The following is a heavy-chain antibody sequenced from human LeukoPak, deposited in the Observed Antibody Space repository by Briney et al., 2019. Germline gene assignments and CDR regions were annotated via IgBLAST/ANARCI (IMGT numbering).Heavy chain of an antibody. CDR1: GGSFSGYY. Sequence: PSETLSLTCAVYGGSFSGYYWSWIRQPPGKGLEWIGEINHSGSTNYNPSLKSRVTISVDTSKNQFSLKLSSVTAADTAVYYCASSQTYYYYYGMDVWGQGTTVTVSS. CDR2: INHSGST. V-gene: IGHV4-34*01. J-gene: IGHJ6*02. CDR3: ASSQTYYYYYGMDV.